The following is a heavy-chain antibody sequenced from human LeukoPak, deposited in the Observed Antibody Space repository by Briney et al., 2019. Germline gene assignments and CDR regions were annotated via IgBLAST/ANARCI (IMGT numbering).Heavy chain of an antibody. CDR1: GGSIGSGGYS. J-gene: IGHJ3*02. CDR2: IYYSGST. D-gene: IGHD2-21*02. Sequence: SETLSLTCAVSGGSIGSGGYSWSWIRQPPGKGLEWIGYIYYSGSTNYNPSLKSRVTISVDTSKNQFSLKLSSVTAADTAVYYCARVSVVVTANDAFDIWGQGTMVTVSS. V-gene: IGHV4-61*08. CDR3: ARVSVVVTANDAFDI.